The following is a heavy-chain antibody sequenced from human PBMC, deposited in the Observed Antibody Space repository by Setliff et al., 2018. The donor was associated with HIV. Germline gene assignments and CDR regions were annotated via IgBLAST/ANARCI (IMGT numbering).Heavy chain of an antibody. Sequence: SVKVSCKASGGIFSRFAFSWVRQAPGQWLEWMGGIIPIFGTPNYAQKFQGRVTITTDESTNTVYMELYSLTSEDTAIYYCASSAGAVPTTAPYGDYYYYFYMDVWGKGTTVTVSS. V-gene: IGHV1-69*05. CDR2: IIPIFGTP. D-gene: IGHD1-1*01. J-gene: IGHJ6*03. CDR3: ASSAGAVPTTAPYGDYYYYFYMDV. CDR1: GGIFSRFA.